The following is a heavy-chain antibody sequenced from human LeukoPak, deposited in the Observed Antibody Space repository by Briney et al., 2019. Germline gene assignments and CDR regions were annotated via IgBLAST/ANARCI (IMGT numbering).Heavy chain of an antibody. CDR2: IIPIFGTA. Sequence: ASVTVSCKASGGTFSSYAISWVRQAPGQGLEWMGGIIPIFGTANYAQKFQGRITITADESTSTAYMELSSLRSEDTAVYYCARGFYDFWSGYYQYYYYGMDVWGQGTTVTVSS. J-gene: IGHJ6*02. CDR1: GGTFSSYA. D-gene: IGHD3-3*01. V-gene: IGHV1-69*13. CDR3: ARGFYDFWSGYYQYYYYGMDV.